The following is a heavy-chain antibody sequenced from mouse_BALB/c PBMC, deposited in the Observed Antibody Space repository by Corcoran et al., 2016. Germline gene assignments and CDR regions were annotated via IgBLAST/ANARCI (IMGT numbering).Heavy chain of an antibody. Sequence: EVQLQQSGAELVKPGASVKLSCTASGFNIKDTYMHWVKQRPEQGLEWIGRIDPANGNTKYDPKFQGKATLTADTSSNTAYLQLSSLTSEDTAVDYCARYRYDWCDYWGQGTLVTVSA. V-gene: IGHV14-3*02. J-gene: IGHJ3*01. D-gene: IGHD2-14*01. CDR2: IDPANGNT. CDR3: ARYRYDWCDY. CDR1: GFNIKDTY.